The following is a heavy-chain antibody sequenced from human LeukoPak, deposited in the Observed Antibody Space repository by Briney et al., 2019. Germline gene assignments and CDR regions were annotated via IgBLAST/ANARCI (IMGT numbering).Heavy chain of an antibody. CDR1: GFTFSNYA. Sequence: PGGSLRLSCSASGFTFSNYAMSWVRQAPGKGLEWVSAISGSAIATYYADSVNGRFTISRDNFKNTLYLQMNSLRAEDTAVYYCAKSLGSSGYYYAEVDYWGQGTLVTVSS. V-gene: IGHV3-23*01. J-gene: IGHJ4*02. D-gene: IGHD3-22*01. CDR3: AKSLGSSGYYYAEVDY. CDR2: ISGSAIAT.